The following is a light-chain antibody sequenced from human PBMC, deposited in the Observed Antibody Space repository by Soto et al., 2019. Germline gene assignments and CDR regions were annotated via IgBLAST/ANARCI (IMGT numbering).Light chain of an antibody. CDR3: CSYAGSIVV. V-gene: IGLV2-23*02. CDR1: SSDVGSYNL. J-gene: IGLJ2*01. Sequence: QAVVTQPASVSGSPGQSITISCTGTSSDVGSYNLVSWYQQHPGKAPKLMIYEVSKRPSGVSNRFSGSKSGNTASLTISGLQAEDEADYYCCSYAGSIVVFGGGTKLTVL. CDR2: EVS.